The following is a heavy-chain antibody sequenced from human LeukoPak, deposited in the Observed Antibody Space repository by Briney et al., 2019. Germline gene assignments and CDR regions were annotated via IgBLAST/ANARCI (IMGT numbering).Heavy chain of an antibody. J-gene: IGHJ5*02. V-gene: IGHV1-69*13. Sequence: ASVKVSCKASGGTFSSYAISWVRQAPGQGLEWMGGIIPIFGTANYAQKFQGRDTITADESTSTAYMELSSLRSEDTAVYYCARGVTGATIPFNWFDPWGQGTLVTVSS. CDR1: GGTFSSYA. D-gene: IGHD1-26*01. CDR3: ARGVTGATIPFNWFDP. CDR2: IIPIFGTA.